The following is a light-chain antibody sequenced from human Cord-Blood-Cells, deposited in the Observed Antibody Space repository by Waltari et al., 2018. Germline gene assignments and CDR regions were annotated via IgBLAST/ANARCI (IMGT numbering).Light chain of an antibody. CDR3: QQSYSTPLT. J-gene: IGKJ4*01. V-gene: IGKV1-39*01. CDR1: QSISSY. CDR2: AAS. Sequence: TQSPSSLSASVGDRVTITCRASQSISSYLNWYQQKPGKAPKLLIYAASSLQSGFPSRFSGSGSGTDFTLTISSLQPEDFATYYCQQSYSTPLTFGGGTKVEIK.